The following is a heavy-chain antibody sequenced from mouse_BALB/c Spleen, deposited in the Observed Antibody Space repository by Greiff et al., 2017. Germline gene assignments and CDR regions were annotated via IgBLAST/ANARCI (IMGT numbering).Heavy chain of an antibody. CDR2: IYPGDGDT. CDR3: GRWDYDYDGGAMDY. V-gene: IGHV1-87*01. D-gene: IGHD2-4*01. CDR1: GYTFTSYW. J-gene: IGHJ4*01. Sequence: VQLQQSGAELARPGASVKLSCKASGYTFTSYWMQWVKQRPGQGLEWIGAIYPGDGDTRYTQKFKGKATLTADKSSSTAYMQLSSLATEDSAVYYCGRWDYDYDGGAMDYWGQGTSVTVSS.